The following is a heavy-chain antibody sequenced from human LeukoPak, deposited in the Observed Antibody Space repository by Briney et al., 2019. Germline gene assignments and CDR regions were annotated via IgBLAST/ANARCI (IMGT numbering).Heavy chain of an antibody. V-gene: IGHV1-46*01. CDR1: GYTFTSYY. Sequence: ASVKVSCKASGYTFTSYYMHWVRQAPGQGLEWMGIINPSGGSTSYAQKFQGRVTMTRDTSTSTVYMELSSLRSEDTAVYYCARGYYDYFWGSYRYTSYFDYWGQGTLVTVSS. J-gene: IGHJ4*02. CDR2: INPSGGST. D-gene: IGHD3-16*02. CDR3: ARGYYDYFWGSYRYTSYFDY.